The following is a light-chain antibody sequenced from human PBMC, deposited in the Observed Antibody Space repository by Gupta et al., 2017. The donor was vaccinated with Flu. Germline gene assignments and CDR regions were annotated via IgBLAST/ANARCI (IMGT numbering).Light chain of an antibody. CDR2: GNS. CDR3: QSYDSSLSAPV. Sequence: QSVLTPPPSVSGAPGQRVTISCTGSSSNIGAGYDVHWYQQLPGTAPKLLIYGNSKRPSGVPDRFSGSKSGTSASLAITGLQAEDEADYYCQSYDSSLSAPVFGGGTKLTVL. V-gene: IGLV1-40*01. J-gene: IGLJ2*01. CDR1: SSNIGAGYD.